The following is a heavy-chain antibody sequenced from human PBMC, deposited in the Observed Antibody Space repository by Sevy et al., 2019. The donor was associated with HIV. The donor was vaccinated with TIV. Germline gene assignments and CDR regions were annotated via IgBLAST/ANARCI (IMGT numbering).Heavy chain of an antibody. CDR2: IYYNGHI. Sequence: SETLSLTCTVSGGSITSLYWNWIRQPPWKGLEWIANIYYNGHINYNPSLKSRVTLSLDTSKNQCSLRLSSVTAADTAMYYCAGENAWGRGYSWGQGTLVTVSS. J-gene: IGHJ4*02. V-gene: IGHV4-59*08. CDR3: AGENAWGRGYS. D-gene: IGHD1-26*01. CDR1: GGSITSLY.